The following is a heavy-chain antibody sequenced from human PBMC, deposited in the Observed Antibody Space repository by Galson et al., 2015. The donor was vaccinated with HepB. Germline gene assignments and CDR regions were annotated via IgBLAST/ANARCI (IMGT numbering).Heavy chain of an antibody. CDR2: IRSKTYGGAA. Sequence: SLRLSCATSGFAFGDHAIDWFLHSPGKGLEWISHIRSKTYGGAAEYAASVKGRFIFTRDDSKSIAYLQMNSLKTEDTAVYYCSRGVTSGYGTDAFDIWGQGTMVTVSS. V-gene: IGHV3-49*03. CDR3: SRGVTSGYGTDAFDI. D-gene: IGHD5-12*01. CDR1: GFAFGDHA. J-gene: IGHJ3*02.